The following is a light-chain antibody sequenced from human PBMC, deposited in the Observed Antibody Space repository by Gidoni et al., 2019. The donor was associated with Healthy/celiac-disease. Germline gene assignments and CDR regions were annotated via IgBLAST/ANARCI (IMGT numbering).Light chain of an antibody. CDR1: SSDVGGYNY. J-gene: IGLJ2*01. V-gene: IGLV2-14*03. CDR3: SSYTSSSTLGV. CDR2: DVS. Sequence: QSALTQPASVSGSHGQSITISCTGTSSDVGGYNYVSWYQKNPGKAPKLMIYDVSNRPSGVSNRFSGSKSGNTASMTISGLQAEDEADYYCSSYTSSSTLGVFGGGTKLTV.